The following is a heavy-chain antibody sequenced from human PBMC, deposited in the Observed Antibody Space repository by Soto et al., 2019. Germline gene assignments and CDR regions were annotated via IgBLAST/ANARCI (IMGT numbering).Heavy chain of an antibody. J-gene: IGHJ5*02. Sequence: GGSLRLSCAASGFTFSNYWMSWVRQAPGKGLEWVANIKEDGSERNYVDSVKGRFTISRDNAENSLYLQMNSLRAEDTAVYYCASARHIGPWGQGTLVTVSS. CDR3: ASARHIGP. CDR1: GFTFSNYW. CDR2: IKEDGSER. D-gene: IGHD2-21*01. V-gene: IGHV3-7*01.